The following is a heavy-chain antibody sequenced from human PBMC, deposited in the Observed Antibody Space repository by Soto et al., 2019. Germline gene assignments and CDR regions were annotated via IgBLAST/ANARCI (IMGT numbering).Heavy chain of an antibody. CDR3: ARDLSGYSYGYVYYGMDV. CDR1: GFTFSDYY. Sequence: PGGSLRLSCAASGFTFSDYYMSWIRQAPGKGLEWVSYISSSSSYTNYADSVKGRFTISRDNAKNSLYLQMNSLRAEDTAVYYCARDLSGYSYGYVYYGMDVWGQGTTVTVSS. CDR2: ISSSSSYT. D-gene: IGHD5-18*01. V-gene: IGHV3-11*05. J-gene: IGHJ6*02.